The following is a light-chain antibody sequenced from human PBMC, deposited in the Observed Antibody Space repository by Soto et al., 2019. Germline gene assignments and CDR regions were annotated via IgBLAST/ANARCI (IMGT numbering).Light chain of an antibody. V-gene: IGKV3-20*01. CDR3: HQYAMSPIS. J-gene: IGKJ5*01. Sequence: EFVLTQSPDTLSVSPGDRATLSCRASQSVGRDYLAWYQQKPGQAPRLLIHGASNRATGIPDRFSGSGSWTDFTLSISRLEPADLAVYYCHQYAMSPISFGQGTRLEIK. CDR1: QSVGRDY. CDR2: GAS.